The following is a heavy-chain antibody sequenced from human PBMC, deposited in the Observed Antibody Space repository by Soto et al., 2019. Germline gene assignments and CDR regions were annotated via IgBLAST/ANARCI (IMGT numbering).Heavy chain of an antibody. CDR2: IYYSGST. V-gene: IGHV4-61*08. D-gene: IGHD6-13*01. CDR3: ARGYYTSWYWFDR. Sequence: QVQLQESGPGLVKPSETLSLTCTVSVSGGSVSTGVHYWSWIRQPPGKGLEWIGYIYYSGSTNYNPSLKSRVSIAVDTSKNQFSLKLTSVTAADTAVYYCARGYYTSWYWFDRWGRGTLVTVSS. J-gene: IGHJ2*01. CDR1: GGSVSTGVHY.